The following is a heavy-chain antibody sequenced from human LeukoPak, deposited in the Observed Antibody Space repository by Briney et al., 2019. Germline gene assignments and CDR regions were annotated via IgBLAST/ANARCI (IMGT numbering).Heavy chain of an antibody. V-gene: IGHV4-4*09. CDR1: GGSIGSNY. J-gene: IGHJ6*03. D-gene: IGHD6-19*01. CDR3: ARGRAGIYYYYMDV. Sequence: SETLSLTCSVSGGSIGSNYWSWIRQPPGKGLEWIGYIYTSGSTNYNPSLKSRVTISVDTSKNQFSLKLSSVTAADTAVYYCARGRAGIYYYYMDVWSKGTTVTVSS. CDR2: IYTSGST.